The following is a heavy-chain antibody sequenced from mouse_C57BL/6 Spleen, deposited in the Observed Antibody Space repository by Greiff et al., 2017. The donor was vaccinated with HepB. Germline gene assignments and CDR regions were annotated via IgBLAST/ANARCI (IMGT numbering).Heavy chain of an antibody. Sequence: QVQLQQPGAELVKPGASVKLSCKASGYTFTSYWMHWVKQRPGQGLEWIGMIHPNSGSTNYNEKFKSKATLTVDKSSSTAYMQLSSLTSDDSAVYYCARTRGFITTVVAHYYAMDYWGQGTSVTVSS. D-gene: IGHD1-1*01. J-gene: IGHJ4*01. CDR3: ARTRGFITTVVAHYYAMDY. CDR1: GYTFTSYW. CDR2: IHPNSGST. V-gene: IGHV1-64*01.